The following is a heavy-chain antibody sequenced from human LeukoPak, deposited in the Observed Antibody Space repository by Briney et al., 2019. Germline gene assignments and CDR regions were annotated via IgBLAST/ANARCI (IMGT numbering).Heavy chain of an antibody. CDR2: ILQSGATT. V-gene: IGHV3-23*01. CDR1: GFSFNSYA. D-gene: IGHD5-24*01. CDR3: AKDTIIGDGYWELDF. J-gene: IGHJ4*02. Sequence: GGSLRLSCVASGFSFNSYALTWVRQAPGKGLEWVSGILQSGATTYYADSVKGRFTISRDNSMNTLYLQMNSLRVEDTAIYYCAKDTIIGDGYWELDFWGQGALVTVSS.